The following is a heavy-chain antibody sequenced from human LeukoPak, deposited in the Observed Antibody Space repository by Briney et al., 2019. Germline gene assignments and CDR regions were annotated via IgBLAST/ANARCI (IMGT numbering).Heavy chain of an antibody. CDR2: IWYDGSNK. J-gene: IGHJ4*02. D-gene: IGHD2-15*01. CDR3: ARAPRTRYCSGGSCYFAY. Sequence: PGGSLRLSCAASGFTFSGYGMHWVRQAPGKGLEWVAVIWYDGSNKYYADSVKGRFTISRDNSKNTLYLQMNSLRAEDTAVYYCARAPRTRYCSGGSCYFAYWGQGTLVTVSS. CDR1: GFTFSGYG. V-gene: IGHV3-33*01.